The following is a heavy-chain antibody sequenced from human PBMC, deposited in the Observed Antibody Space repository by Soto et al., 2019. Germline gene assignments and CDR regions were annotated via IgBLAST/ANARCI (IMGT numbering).Heavy chain of an antibody. V-gene: IGHV3-23*01. J-gene: IGHJ4*02. CDR1: GFTAAIFA. D-gene: IGHD6-13*01. Sequence: VGSMRPSCLPSGFTAAIFAMSWVRQAPGKGLEWVSASSGSGGSTYYADSVKGRFTISRDNSKNTLYLQMNSLRAEDTAVYYCAKVLAGSWYYFDYWGQGT. CDR2: SSGSGGST. CDR3: AKVLAGSWYYFDY.